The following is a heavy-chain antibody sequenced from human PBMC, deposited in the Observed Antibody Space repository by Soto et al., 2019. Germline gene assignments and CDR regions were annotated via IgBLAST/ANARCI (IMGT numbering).Heavy chain of an antibody. CDR3: ARHESLDSSGSQVYY. D-gene: IGHD3-22*01. V-gene: IGHV5-51*01. Sequence: WWGWVRQPPGKGLEWIGEIYPGDSDTRYSPSFQGQVTISADKSISTAYLQWSSLKASDTAMYYCARHESLDSSGSQVYYWGQGTLVTVSS. CDR2: IYPGDSDT. J-gene: IGHJ4*02. CDR1: W.